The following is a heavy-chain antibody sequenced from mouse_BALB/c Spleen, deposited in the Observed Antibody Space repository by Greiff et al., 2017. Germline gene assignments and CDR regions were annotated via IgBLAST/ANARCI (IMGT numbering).Heavy chain of an antibody. V-gene: IGHV1-69*02. CDR1: GYTFTSYW. CDR3: TRVGGGYFDV. J-gene: IGHJ1*01. CDR2: IYPSDSYT. Sequence: QVQLQQPGAELVRPGASVKLSCKASGYTFTSYWINWVKQRPGQGLEWIGNIYPSDSYTNYNQKFKDKATLTVDKSSSTAYMQLSSPTSEDSAVYYCTRVGGGYFDVWGAGTTVTVSS.